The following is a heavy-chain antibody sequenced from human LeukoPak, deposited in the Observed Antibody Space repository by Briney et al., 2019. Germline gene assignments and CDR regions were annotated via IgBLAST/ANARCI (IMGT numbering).Heavy chain of an antibody. Sequence: SVKVSCKXSGGTFSSYAISWVRQAPGQGLEWMGGIIPIFGTANYAQKFQGRVTITADGSTSTAYMELSSLRSEDTAVYYCARGFGGSGWYSRYYYMDVWGKGTTVTVSS. CDR1: GGTFSSYA. J-gene: IGHJ6*03. CDR3: ARGFGGSGWYSRYYYMDV. CDR2: IIPIFGTA. D-gene: IGHD6-19*01. V-gene: IGHV1-69*13.